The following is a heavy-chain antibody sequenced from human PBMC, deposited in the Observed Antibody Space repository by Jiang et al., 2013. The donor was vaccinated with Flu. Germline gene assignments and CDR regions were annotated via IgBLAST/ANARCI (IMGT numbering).Heavy chain of an antibody. Sequence: GPGLVKPSQTLSLTCTVSGGSISSGDYYWSWIRQPPGKGLEWIGSIYHSGSTYYNPSLKSRVTISVDTSKNQFSLKLSSVTAADTAVYYCARDITMVQGVHFDYRGQGTLVTVSS. D-gene: IGHD3-10*01. CDR1: GGSISSGDYY. V-gene: IGHV4-30-4*01. J-gene: IGHJ4*02. CDR2: IYHSGST. CDR3: ARDITMVQGVHFDY.